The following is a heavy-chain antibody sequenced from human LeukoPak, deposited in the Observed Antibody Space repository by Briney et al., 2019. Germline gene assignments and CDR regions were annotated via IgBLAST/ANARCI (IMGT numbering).Heavy chain of an antibody. J-gene: IGHJ4*02. D-gene: IGHD3-10*01. V-gene: IGHV3-53*01. Sequence: GGSLRLSCAASGFTVSSNYMNWVRQAPGKGLDWVSIIYSGGNTDYADSVKGRFTISRDNSKNTLYLQMNRLRAADTAVYYCVRDPDGSGQLPLDHWGQGTLVTVSS. CDR3: VRDPDGSGQLPLDH. CDR2: IYSGGNT. CDR1: GFTVSSNY.